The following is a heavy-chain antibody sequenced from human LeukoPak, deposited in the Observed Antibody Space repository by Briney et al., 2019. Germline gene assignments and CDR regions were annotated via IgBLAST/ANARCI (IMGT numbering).Heavy chain of an antibody. CDR2: ISGSGGST. J-gene: IGHJ3*02. CDR1: GFTFSSYA. V-gene: IGHV3-23*01. CDR3: AKARDGYNYYAFDI. D-gene: IGHD5-24*01. Sequence: GGSLRLSCAASGFTFSSYAMSWVRQAPGKGLEWVSAISGSGGSTYYADSVKGRFTISRDNSKNTLYLQMNSLRADDTALYYCAKARDGYNYYAFDIWGQGTMVTVSS.